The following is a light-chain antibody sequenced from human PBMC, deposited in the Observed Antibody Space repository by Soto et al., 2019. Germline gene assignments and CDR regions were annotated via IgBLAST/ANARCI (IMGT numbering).Light chain of an antibody. V-gene: IGLV2-8*01. CDR2: EVS. CDR1: NSDVGGYNY. J-gene: IGLJ3*02. CDR3: SSYAGSNTV. Sequence: QSVLTQPPSASGSPGQSVTISCTGTNSDVGGYNYVSWYQQHPGKAPKLMIYEVSNRPSGVPDRFSGSKSGNTASLTVSGLQAEDEADYYCSSYAGSNTVFGGGTKLTVL.